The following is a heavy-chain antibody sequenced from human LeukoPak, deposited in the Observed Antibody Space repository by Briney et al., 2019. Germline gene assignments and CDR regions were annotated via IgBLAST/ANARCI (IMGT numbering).Heavy chain of an antibody. CDR3: ARDDYGGNSGAFDI. Sequence: GGSLRLSCAASGFTFDDYGMSWVRQAPGKGLEWVSGINWNGGSTGYADSAKGRFTISRDNAKNSLYLQMNSLRAEDTALYYCARDDYGGNSGAFDIWGQGTMVTVSS. CDR1: GFTFDDYG. V-gene: IGHV3-20*04. D-gene: IGHD4-23*01. J-gene: IGHJ3*02. CDR2: INWNGGST.